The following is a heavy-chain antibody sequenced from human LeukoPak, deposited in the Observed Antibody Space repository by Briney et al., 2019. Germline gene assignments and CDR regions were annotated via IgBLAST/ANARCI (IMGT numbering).Heavy chain of an antibody. J-gene: IGHJ3*02. CDR1: GGSISSSSYY. CDR3: ARHSRYIAAAGSFDI. D-gene: IGHD6-13*01. CDR2: IYYSGST. Sequence: SETLSLTCTVSGGSISSSSYYWGWIRQPPGKGLEWIGSIYYSGSTYYNPSLKSRVTISVDTSKNQFSLKLSSVTAADTAVYYCARHSRYIAAAGSFDIWGQGTMVTVSS. V-gene: IGHV4-39*01.